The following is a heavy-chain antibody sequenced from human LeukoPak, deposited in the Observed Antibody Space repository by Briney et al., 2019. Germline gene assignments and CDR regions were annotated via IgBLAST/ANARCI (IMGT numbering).Heavy chain of an antibody. CDR3: AKVNLAAADTGWFDP. J-gene: IGHJ5*02. V-gene: IGHV3-23*01. CDR1: GFTFSSYA. CDR2: ISGSGGST. D-gene: IGHD6-13*01. Sequence: PGGSLRLSCAASGFTFSSYAMNWVRQAPGKGLEWVSAISGSGGSTYYADSVRGRFTISRDNSKNTLYLQMNSLRAEDTAVYCCAKVNLAAADTGWFDPWGQGTLVTVSS.